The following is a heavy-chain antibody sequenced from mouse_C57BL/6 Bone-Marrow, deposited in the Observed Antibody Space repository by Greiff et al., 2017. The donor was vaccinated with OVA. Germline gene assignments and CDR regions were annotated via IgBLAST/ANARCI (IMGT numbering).Heavy chain of an antibody. CDR3: ARDSLLLRFFDY. Sequence: EVMLVESGGGLVKPGGSLKLSCAASGFTFSSYAMSWVRQTPEKRLEWVATISDGGSYTYYPDNVKGRFTISRDNAKNNLYLQMSHLKSEDTAMYYCARDSLLLRFFDYWGQGTTLTVSS. D-gene: IGHD1-1*01. V-gene: IGHV5-4*01. CDR1: GFTFSSYA. CDR2: ISDGGSYT. J-gene: IGHJ2*01.